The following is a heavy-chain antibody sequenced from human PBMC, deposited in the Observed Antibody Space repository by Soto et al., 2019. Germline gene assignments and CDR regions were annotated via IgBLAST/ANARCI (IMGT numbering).Heavy chain of an antibody. D-gene: IGHD6-6*01. V-gene: IGHV1-18*01. CDR2: ISAYNGNT. CDR1: GYTFTSYG. Sequence: ASVKVSCKASGYTFTSYGISWVRQAPGQGLEWMGWISAYNGNTNYAQKLQGRVTMTTDTSTSTAYMELRSLRSDDTAVYYCARDDLRVLRRYSSSTCLDYWGQGTLVTVSS. J-gene: IGHJ4*02. CDR3: ARDDLRVLRRYSSSTCLDY.